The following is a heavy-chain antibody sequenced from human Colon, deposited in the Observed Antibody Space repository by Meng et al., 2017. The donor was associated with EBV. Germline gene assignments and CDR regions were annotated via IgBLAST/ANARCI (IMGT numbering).Heavy chain of an antibody. D-gene: IGHD2-21*01. J-gene: IGHJ4*02. CDR2: IHHSGSA. CDR3: ASFDHIPRRNYFDY. CDR1: GGSMSSGNYY. V-gene: IGHV4-30-4*01. Sequence: VPVQEAGPGPVGPSQPLSLTCTVSGGSMSSGNYYWSWIRQPPGKGLEWIGYIHHSGSAYYNPSLKSRVSISVDTSKNQFSLNLNSMTAADTAVYYCASFDHIPRRNYFDYWGQGTLVTVSS.